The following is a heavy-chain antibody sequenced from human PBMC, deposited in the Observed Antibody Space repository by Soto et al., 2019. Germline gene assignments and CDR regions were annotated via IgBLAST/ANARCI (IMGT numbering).Heavy chain of an antibody. Sequence: PSETLSLTCTVSGGSIHSYYWAWIRRPPGKELQWLGYIYYTGTTRYNPSLTSRVTMSVDTSERQFSLNLRLVTAADTAVYYCARLRIATNNYKWFDPWGQGTLVTVSS. CDR3: ARLRIATNNYKWFDP. CDR1: GGSIHSYY. CDR2: IYYTGTT. J-gene: IGHJ5*02. D-gene: IGHD2-21*01. V-gene: IGHV4-59*12.